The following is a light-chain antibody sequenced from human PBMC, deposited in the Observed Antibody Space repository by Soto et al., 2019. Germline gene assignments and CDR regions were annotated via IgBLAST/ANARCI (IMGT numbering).Light chain of an antibody. Sequence: QSALTQPPSGSGSPGQSVTISCTGTSSDVGGYNSVSWYQQHPGKAPKLMIYEVSKRPSGVPDRFSGSKSGNTASLTVSGLQAEDEADYYCSSYAGSNNLYVFGTGTKLTVL. CDR3: SSYAGSNNLYV. CDR2: EVS. CDR1: SSDVGGYNS. J-gene: IGLJ1*01. V-gene: IGLV2-8*01.